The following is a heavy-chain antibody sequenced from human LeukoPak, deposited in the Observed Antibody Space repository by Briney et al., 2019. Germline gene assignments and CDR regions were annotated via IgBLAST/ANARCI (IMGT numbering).Heavy chain of an antibody. J-gene: IGHJ4*02. CDR1: GFTFSSYA. V-gene: IGHV3-23*01. Sequence: GGSLRLSCAASGFTFSSYAMSWVRQAPGKGLEWVSAICGSGGCTYYADSVKGRFTISRDNSKNTLYLQMISLRAEDTAIYYCAKGGSPSCYSSSGYWGQGTLVTVSS. CDR3: AKGGSPSCYSSSGY. D-gene: IGHD2-2*01. CDR2: ICGSGGCT.